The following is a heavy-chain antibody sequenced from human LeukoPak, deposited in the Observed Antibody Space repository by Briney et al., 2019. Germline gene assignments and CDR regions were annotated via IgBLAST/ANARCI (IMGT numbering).Heavy chain of an antibody. CDR3: ARESRKYYDSASDY. Sequence: SETLSLTCTISGGSISSGGYYWSWIRQHPGKGLEWIGYIYYSGSTYYNPSLKSRVTISVDTSKNQFSLKLSSVTAADTAVYYCARESRKYYDSASDYWGQGTLVTVSS. J-gene: IGHJ4*02. V-gene: IGHV4-31*03. D-gene: IGHD3-22*01. CDR2: IYYSGST. CDR1: GGSISSGGYY.